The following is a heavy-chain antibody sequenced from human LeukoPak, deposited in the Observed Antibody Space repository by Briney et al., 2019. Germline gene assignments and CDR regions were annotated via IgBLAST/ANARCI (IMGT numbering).Heavy chain of an antibody. CDR1: GFTFSSYW. CDR2: IKQDGSEK. CDR3: ARDLYSGYDSPQVDAFDI. Sequence: GGSLRLSCAASGFTFSSYWMSWVRQAPGKGLEWVANIKQDGSEKYYVDSVKGRFTISRDNAKNSLYLQMNSLRAEDTAVYYCARDLYSGYDSPQVDAFDIWGQGTMVTVSS. D-gene: IGHD5-12*01. J-gene: IGHJ3*02. V-gene: IGHV3-7*03.